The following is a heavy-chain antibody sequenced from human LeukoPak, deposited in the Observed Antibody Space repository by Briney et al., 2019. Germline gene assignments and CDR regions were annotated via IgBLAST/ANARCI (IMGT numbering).Heavy chain of an antibody. CDR1: GGSISSTNYY. V-gene: IGHV4-39*07. CDR2: SGST. Sequence: SETLSLTCAVSGGSISSTNYYWGWIRQPPGKGLEWIGSSGSTYYNPSLKSRVAMSLDTSKNQFSLKLSSVTAADTAVYYCARAARGYLYYFDYWGQGTLVTVSS. J-gene: IGHJ4*02. CDR3: ARAARGYLYYFDY. D-gene: IGHD3-22*01.